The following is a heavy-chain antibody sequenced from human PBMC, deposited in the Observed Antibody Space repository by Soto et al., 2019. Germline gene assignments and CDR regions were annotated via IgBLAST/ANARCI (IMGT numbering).Heavy chain of an antibody. J-gene: IGHJ3*02. CDR1: GGSISSYY. CDR3: ARDPRSPIAARPAAFDI. CDR2: IYYSGST. V-gene: IGHV4-59*01. Sequence: ASETLSLTCTVSGGSISSYYWSWIRQPPGKGLEWIGYIYYSGSTNYNPSLKSRVTISVDTSKNQFSLKLSSVTAADTAVYYCARDPRSPIAARPAAFDIWGQGTMVTVSS. D-gene: IGHD6-6*01.